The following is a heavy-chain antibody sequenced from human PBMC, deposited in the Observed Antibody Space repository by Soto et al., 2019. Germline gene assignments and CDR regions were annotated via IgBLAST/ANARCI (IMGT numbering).Heavy chain of an antibody. CDR2: IYYSGST. CDR3: ASTGWYFQH. J-gene: IGHJ1*01. V-gene: IGHV4-61*01. D-gene: IGHD2-15*01. CDR1: GGSVSSGSYY. Sequence: QVQLQESGPGLVKPSETLSLTCTVSGGSVSSGSYYWSWIRQPPGKGLEWIGYIYYSGSTNYNPSLKSRVPLSVDPSKNQFSLKLSSVTAADTAVYYCASTGWYFQHWGQGTLVTVSS.